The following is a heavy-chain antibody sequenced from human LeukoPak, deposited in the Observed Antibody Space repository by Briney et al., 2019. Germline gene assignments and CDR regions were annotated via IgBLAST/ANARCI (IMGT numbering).Heavy chain of an antibody. D-gene: IGHD5-12*01. CDR3: ARDVARTIDY. J-gene: IGHJ4*02. CDR2: INPSGGST. V-gene: IGHV1-46*01. CDR1: GYTFTSYA. Sequence: ASVKVSCKASGYTFTSYAMNWVRQAPGQGLEWMGIINPSGGSTSYAQKFQGRVTMTRDTSTSTVYMELSSLRSEDTAVYYCARDVARTIDYWGQGTLVTVSS.